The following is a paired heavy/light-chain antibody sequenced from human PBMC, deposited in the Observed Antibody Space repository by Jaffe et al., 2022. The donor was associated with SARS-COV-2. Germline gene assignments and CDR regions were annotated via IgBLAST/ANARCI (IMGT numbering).Heavy chain of an antibody. CDR2: ISNSRKTI. CDR3: ARGHEGATSMDF. Sequence: QVRLVESGGGLVKPGGSLRLSCEVSGFTFSDYYMSWIRQAPGKGLEWVSYISNSRKTIYYADSVKGRFTISRDNAKTSLYLQMNSLRAEDTAVYYCARGHEGATSMDFWGQGTLVTVSS. D-gene: IGHD1-26*01. J-gene: IGHJ4*02. V-gene: IGHV3-11*01. CDR1: GFTFSDYY.
Light chain of an antibody. Sequence: QSALTQPASVSGSPGQSITISCTGTSSDVGGYNYVSWYQQHPGKAPKLMIYEVSNRPSGVPDRFSGSRSGNTASLTISGLQPEDEADYYCSSYTTISILVFGGGTKLTVL. CDR1: SSDVGGYNY. J-gene: IGLJ3*02. CDR2: EVS. CDR3: SSYTTISILV. V-gene: IGLV2-14*01.